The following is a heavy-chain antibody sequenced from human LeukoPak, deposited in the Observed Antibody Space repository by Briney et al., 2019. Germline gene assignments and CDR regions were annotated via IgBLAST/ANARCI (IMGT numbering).Heavy chain of an antibody. Sequence: SETLSLTCTVSGGSISSSSYYWGWIRQPPGKGLEWIGSIYYSWSNYYNPSLKSRVTISVDTSKNQFSLKLSSVTAADTAVYYCARDTLDYGDYSTGIWGQGTLVTVSS. J-gene: IGHJ4*02. CDR2: IYYSWSN. V-gene: IGHV4-39*07. CDR3: ARDTLDYGDYSTGI. CDR1: GGSISSSSYY. D-gene: IGHD4-17*01.